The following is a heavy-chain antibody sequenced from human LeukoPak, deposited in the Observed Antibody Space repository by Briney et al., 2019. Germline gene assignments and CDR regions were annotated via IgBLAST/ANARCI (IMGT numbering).Heavy chain of an antibody. CDR1: GYTFTGYY. V-gene: IGHV1-46*01. Sequence: GASVKVSCKASGYTFTGYYIHWVRQAPGQGLEWMGIINPSGGSTSYAQKFQGRVTMTRDTSTSTVYMELSSLRSEDTAVYYCARGLSSLHIKGEFDYWGQGTLVTVSS. J-gene: IGHJ4*02. D-gene: IGHD3-16*01. CDR3: ARGLSSLHIKGEFDY. CDR2: INPSGGST.